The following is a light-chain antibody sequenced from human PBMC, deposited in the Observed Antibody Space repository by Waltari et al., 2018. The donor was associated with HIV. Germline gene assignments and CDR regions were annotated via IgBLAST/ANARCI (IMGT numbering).Light chain of an antibody. CDR2: RVK. V-gene: IGLV2-14*03. CDR3: TSYTTTATLV. Sequence: QSVLTQPASVSGSPGQSVTIACTGTSSAFGFATSVSWYQQHPGKVPTNIIYRVKSRPSVVSDRFSGSKSGNTASLTISGLQSEDEADYYCTSYTTTATLVFGGGTKLTVL. CDR1: SSAFGFATS. J-gene: IGLJ3*02.